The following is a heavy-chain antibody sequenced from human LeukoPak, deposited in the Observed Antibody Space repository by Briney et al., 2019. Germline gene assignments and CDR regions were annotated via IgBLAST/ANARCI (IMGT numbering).Heavy chain of an antibody. J-gene: IGHJ4*02. CDR3: AREDRYCSSTSCSEDY. D-gene: IGHD2-2*01. CDR1: GGTFSSYA. V-gene: IGHV1-69*04. CDR2: IIPIPGIA. Sequence: SVKVSCKASGGTFSSYAISWVRQAPGQGLEWMGRIIPIPGIANYAQKFQGRVTITADKSTSTAYMELSSLRSEDTAVYYCAREDRYCSSTSCSEDYWGQGTLVTVSS.